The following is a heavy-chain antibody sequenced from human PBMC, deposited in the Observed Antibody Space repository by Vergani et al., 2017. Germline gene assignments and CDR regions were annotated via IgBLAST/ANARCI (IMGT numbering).Heavy chain of an antibody. V-gene: IGHV4-34*01. J-gene: IGHJ6*03. Sequence: QVQLQQWGGGLLKPSETLSLTCVVNGGSFTSYHWTWIRQSLGEGLEWVGDIDHTGRPDYNPSLKSRLTMSVDKFRNQFSLTLNSVTATDTAIYFCARVNTETNGHLYYYYYMDVWGQGTAVTVS. CDR3: ARVNTETNGHLYYYYYMDV. D-gene: IGHD4-11*01. CDR2: IDHTGRP. CDR1: GGSFTSYH.